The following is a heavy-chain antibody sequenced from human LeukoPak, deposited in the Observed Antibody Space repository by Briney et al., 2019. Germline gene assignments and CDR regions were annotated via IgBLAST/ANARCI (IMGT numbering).Heavy chain of an antibody. CDR3: ARDLDNYSGSGSYYNGDPLFQH. CDR1: GYTFTGFC. CDR2: LNPNSGGT. J-gene: IGHJ1*01. Sequence: ASVKVSCKASGYTFTGFCIHWVRQAPGQGLEWMGWLNPNSGGTNYAQYFQGRVTMTRDTSISTGYMELSRLRSDDTAVYYCARDLDNYSGSGSYYNGDPLFQHWGQGTLVTVSS. D-gene: IGHD3-10*01. V-gene: IGHV1-2*02.